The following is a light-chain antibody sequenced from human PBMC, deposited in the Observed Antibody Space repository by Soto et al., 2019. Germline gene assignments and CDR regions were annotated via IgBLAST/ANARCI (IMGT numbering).Light chain of an antibody. CDR2: AAS. CDR1: QSISSY. CDR3: QQSYSTPYT. Sequence: DIQMTQSPSSLSASVGDRVTMTFRASQSISSYLNWYQQNPGKAPKLLIYAASSLQSGVPSRFSGSGSGTDFPLTISSLQPEDFTTYYCQQSYSTPYTFGKGTRLEIK. V-gene: IGKV1-39*01. J-gene: IGKJ5*01.